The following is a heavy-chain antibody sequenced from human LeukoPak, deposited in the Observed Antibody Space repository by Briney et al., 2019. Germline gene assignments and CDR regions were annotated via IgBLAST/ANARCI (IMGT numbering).Heavy chain of an antibody. CDR2: ISGSGGST. D-gene: IGHD6-19*01. J-gene: IGHJ4*02. CDR1: GFTFSSYA. CDR3: AKAVWDSSGYDY. V-gene: IGHV3-23*01. Sequence: GGSLRLSCVASGFTFSSYAMSWVRQAPGKGLEWVSAISGSGGSTYYADSVKGRFTISRDNSKNTLYLQMNSLRAEDTAVYYCAKAVWDSSGYDYWGQGTLVTVSS.